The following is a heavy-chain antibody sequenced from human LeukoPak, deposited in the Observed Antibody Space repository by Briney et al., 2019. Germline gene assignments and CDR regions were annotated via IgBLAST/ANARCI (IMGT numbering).Heavy chain of an antibody. D-gene: IGHD1-26*01. CDR1: GGSLSGYY. CDR3: AREAGELLGAFDI. J-gene: IGHJ3*02. CDR2: INHSGST. V-gene: IGHV4-34*01. Sequence: SETLSLTCAVYGGSLSGYYWSWIRQPPGKGLEWIGKINHSGSTNYNPSLKSRVTISVDTSKNQFSLKLSSVTAADTAVYYCAREAGELLGAFDIWGQGTMVTVSS.